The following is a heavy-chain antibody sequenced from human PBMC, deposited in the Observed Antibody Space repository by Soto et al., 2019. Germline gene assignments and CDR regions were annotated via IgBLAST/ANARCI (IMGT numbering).Heavy chain of an antibody. CDR2: VIPIFGTA. Sequence: GASVKVSCKASGGTFSRYAISWVRQAPGQALEWMGGVIPIFGTANYAQKFQGKVTITADESTSTAYMGLSRLRFEDTAVYYCARAIVGLTTTEWLDPWGQGTLVTVSS. D-gene: IGHD1-26*01. V-gene: IGHV1-69*13. CDR3: ARAIVGLTTTEWLDP. J-gene: IGHJ5*02. CDR1: GGTFSRYA.